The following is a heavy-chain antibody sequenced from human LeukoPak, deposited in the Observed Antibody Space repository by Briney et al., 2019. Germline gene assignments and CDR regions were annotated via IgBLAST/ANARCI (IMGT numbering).Heavy chain of an antibody. Sequence: GGSLRLSCAASGFTFSSYAMTWVRQAPGKGLEGVSAISGSGGSTYYVDSVKGRFTISRDNSKNTLYLQMNSLRAEDTAVYYCAKMGLQQWPYNYFDYWGQGTLVTVSS. CDR1: GFTFSSYA. CDR3: AKMGLQQWPYNYFDY. J-gene: IGHJ4*02. D-gene: IGHD6-19*01. CDR2: ISGSGGST. V-gene: IGHV3-23*01.